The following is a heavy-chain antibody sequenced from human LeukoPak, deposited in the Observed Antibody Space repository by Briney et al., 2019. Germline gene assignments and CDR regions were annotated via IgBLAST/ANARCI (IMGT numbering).Heavy chain of an antibody. D-gene: IGHD4-23*01. J-gene: IGHJ4*02. CDR1: GYTFTSYY. CDR2: INPSGGST. V-gene: IGHV1-46*01. Sequence: ASVKVSCKASGYTFTSYYMHWVRQAPGQGLEWMGIINPSGGSTSYAQKFQGRVTMTRDMSTSTVYMELSSLRSEDTAVYYCARGSTVAYISYAPDYYFDYWGQGTLVTVPS. CDR3: ARGSTVAYISYAPDYYFDY.